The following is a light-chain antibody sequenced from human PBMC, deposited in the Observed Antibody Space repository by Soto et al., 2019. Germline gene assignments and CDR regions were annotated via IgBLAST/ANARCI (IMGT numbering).Light chain of an antibody. V-gene: IGKV1-5*01. CDR3: QQYNSYPYT. CDR2: DAS. CDR1: QSISTY. J-gene: IGKJ2*01. Sequence: DIQMTQSPSSLSASVGDRVSITCRASQSISTYLNWYQHKPGKAPKLLIYDASSLQSGVPSTFSGSGSGTEFTLTISSLQPDDFATYYCQQYNSYPYTFGQGTKLEIK.